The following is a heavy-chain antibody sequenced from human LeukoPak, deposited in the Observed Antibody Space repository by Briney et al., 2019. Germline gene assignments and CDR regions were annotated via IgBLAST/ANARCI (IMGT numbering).Heavy chain of an antibody. CDR3: ARDKAAAGPTYFDY. CDR2: ISYDGSSK. J-gene: IGHJ4*02. CDR1: GFTFSSHA. D-gene: IGHD6-13*01. Sequence: GGSLRLSCAASGFTFSSHAMHWVRQAPGKGLEWVAAISYDGSSKYYADSVKGRFTISRDNSKNTMYLQMNSLRDEDTAIYYCARDKAAAGPTYFDYWGQGTLVTVSS. V-gene: IGHV3-30-3*01.